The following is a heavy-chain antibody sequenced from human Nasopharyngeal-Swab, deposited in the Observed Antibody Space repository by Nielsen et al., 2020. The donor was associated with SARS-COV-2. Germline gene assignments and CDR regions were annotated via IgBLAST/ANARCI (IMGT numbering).Heavy chain of an antibody. CDR2: IYYSGST. D-gene: IGHD2-21*02. J-gene: IGHJ4*02. Sequence: PGKGLEWIGYIYYSGSTYYNPSLKSQVTISVDTSKNQFSLKLSSVTAADAAVYYCARARRNFVVVSAFDYWGQGTLVTVS. CDR3: ARARRNFVVVSAFDY. V-gene: IGHV4-31*01.